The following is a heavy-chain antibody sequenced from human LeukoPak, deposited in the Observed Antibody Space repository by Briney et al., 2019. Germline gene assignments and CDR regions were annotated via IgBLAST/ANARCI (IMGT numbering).Heavy chain of an antibody. CDR1: GYTFLSYG. J-gene: IGHJ6*02. V-gene: IGHV1-18*01. D-gene: IGHD1-7*01. Sequence: ASVKVSCNASGYTFLSYGISWVRQAPGQGLEWMGWISAYNGNTNYAQRLQGRATMTTDTSTSTAYMELRSLRSDDTAVYYCAKNKTIDGMDVWGQGTTVTVSS. CDR3: AKNKTIDGMDV. CDR2: ISAYNGNT.